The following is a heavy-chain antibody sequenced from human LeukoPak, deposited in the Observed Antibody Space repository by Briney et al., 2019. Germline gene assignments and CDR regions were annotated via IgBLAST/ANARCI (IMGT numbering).Heavy chain of an antibody. V-gene: IGHV4-34*01. CDR2: INHSGST. J-gene: IGHJ4*02. Sequence: PSETLSLTCAVYGGSFSGYYWSWIRQPPGKGLEWIGEINHSGSTNYNPSLKSRVTISVDTSKNQFSLKLSSVTAADTAAYYCASRDTATGLDWGQGTLVTVSS. D-gene: IGHD5-18*01. CDR1: GGSFSGYY. CDR3: ASRDTATGLD.